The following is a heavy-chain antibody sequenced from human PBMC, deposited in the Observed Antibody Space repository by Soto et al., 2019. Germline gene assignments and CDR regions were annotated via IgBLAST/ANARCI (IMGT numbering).Heavy chain of an antibody. CDR3: AGDRGSENADSSGSYYFDY. CDR2: IYYSGST. Sequence: NPSETLSLTCTVSGGSISSGGYYWSWIRQHPGKGLEWIGYIYYSGSTYYNPSLKSRVTISVDTSKNQFSLKLSSVTAADTAVYYCAGDRGSENADSSGSYYFDYWGQGTLVTVSS. J-gene: IGHJ4*02. CDR1: GGSISSGGYY. D-gene: IGHD3-22*01. V-gene: IGHV4-31*03.